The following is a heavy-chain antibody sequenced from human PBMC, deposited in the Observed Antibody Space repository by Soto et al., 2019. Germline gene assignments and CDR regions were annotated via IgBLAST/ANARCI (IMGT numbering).Heavy chain of an antibody. V-gene: IGHV3-7*01. CDR2: IKQDGSEK. J-gene: IGHJ4*02. Sequence: GGSLRLSCAASGCTFSSYWMSWVRQAPGKGLEWVANIKQDGSEKYYVDSVKGRFTISRDNAKNSLYLQMNSLRAEDTAVYYCARDAPPYYYGSGAQVNDYWGQGTLVTVSS. CDR1: GCTFSSYW. D-gene: IGHD3-10*01. CDR3: ARDAPPYYYGSGAQVNDY.